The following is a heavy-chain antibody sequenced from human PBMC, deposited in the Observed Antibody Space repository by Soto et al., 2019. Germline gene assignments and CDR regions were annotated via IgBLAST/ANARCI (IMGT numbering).Heavy chain of an antibody. CDR1: GFSLSTSGVG. CDR2: IYWDDDK. V-gene: IGHV2-5*02. CDR3: ALFWSGPSPIDY. D-gene: IGHD3-3*01. Sequence: SGPTLVNPTQTLTLTCTFSGFSLSTSGVGVGWISQPPGKALEWLALIYWDDDKRYSPSLKSRLTITKDTSKNQVVLTMTNMDPVDTATYYCALFWSGPSPIDYWGQGTLVTVSS. J-gene: IGHJ4*02.